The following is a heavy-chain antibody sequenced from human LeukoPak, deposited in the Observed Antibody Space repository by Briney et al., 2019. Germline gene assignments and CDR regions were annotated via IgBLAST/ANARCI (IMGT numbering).Heavy chain of an antibody. CDR3: ARDVAGTYYFDY. V-gene: IGHV3-66*01. J-gene: IGHJ4*02. CDR1: GFTVSSNY. CDR2: IYSGGST. D-gene: IGHD6-19*01. Sequence: GGSLRLSCAASGFTVSSNYMSWVRQAPGRGLEWVSVIYSGGSTYYADSVKGRFTISRDNSENTLYLQMNSLRAEDTAVYYCARDVAGTYYFDYWGQGTLVTVSS.